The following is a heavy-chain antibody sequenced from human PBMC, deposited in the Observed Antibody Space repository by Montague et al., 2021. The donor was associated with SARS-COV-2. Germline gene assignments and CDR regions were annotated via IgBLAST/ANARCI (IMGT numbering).Heavy chain of an antibody. D-gene: IGHD1/OR15-1a*01. CDR1: GDSISRSHYF. J-gene: IGHJ3*02. Sequence: TLSLTCSVSGDSISRSHYFWAWIRQPPGMGLEWIGSIYFTGKTYXHPSLKSRVTISIDTSKNHFSLRLSSVTAADSAVFYCARWGLNNAFDIWGLGTMITIST. CDR2: IYFTGKT. CDR3: ARWGLNNAFDI. V-gene: IGHV4-39*02.